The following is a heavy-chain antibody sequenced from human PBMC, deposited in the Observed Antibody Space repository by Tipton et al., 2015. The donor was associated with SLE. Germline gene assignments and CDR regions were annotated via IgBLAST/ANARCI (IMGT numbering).Heavy chain of an antibody. CDR3: ATEGSYVSRFDY. CDR1: GASISHYY. CDR2: IYHSGST. Sequence: TLSLTCSVSGASISHYYWSWIRQPPGRGLEWIGYIYHSGSTNYNPSLKSRVTISVDTSKNQFSLKLSSVTAADTAVYYCATEGSYVSRFDYWGQGTLVTVSS. V-gene: IGHV4-59*12. J-gene: IGHJ4*02. D-gene: IGHD3-16*01.